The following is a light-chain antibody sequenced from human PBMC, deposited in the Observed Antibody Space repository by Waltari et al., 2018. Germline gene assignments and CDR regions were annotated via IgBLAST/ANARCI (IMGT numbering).Light chain of an antibody. CDR2: VAS. V-gene: IGKV3-20*01. CDR1: QSVSITY. CDR3: QQYVPSPTT. Sequence: VWTQSPGTLSLSPGERATLSCRARQSVSITYLAWYQQKPGQAPRLLIYVASNRATGIPDRFSGSASGTDFTLTISRLEPEDFAVYFCQQYVPSPTTFGQGTKVQI. J-gene: IGKJ1*01.